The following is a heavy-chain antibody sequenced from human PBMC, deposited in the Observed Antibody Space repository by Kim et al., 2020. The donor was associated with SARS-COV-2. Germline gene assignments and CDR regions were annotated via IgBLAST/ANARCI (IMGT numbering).Heavy chain of an antibody. CDR1: GFTFTNYA. D-gene: IGHD4-17*01. CDR2: ISGSSERT. CDR3: AKEGGVNTAYFSAMDV. J-gene: IGHJ6*02. V-gene: IGHV3-23*01. Sequence: GGSLRLSCAASGFTFTNYAMAWVRQAPGKGLEWVSSISGSSERTYYTGSVKGRFTISRDNSGNALYLEMTSLRAEDTAVYYCAKEGGVNTAYFSAMDVRGQGTTVTVSS.